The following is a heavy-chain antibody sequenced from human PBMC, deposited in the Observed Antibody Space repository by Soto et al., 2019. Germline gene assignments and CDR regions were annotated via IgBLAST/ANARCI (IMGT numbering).Heavy chain of an antibody. V-gene: IGHV3-43*01. Sequence: EVQLVESGGVVVQPGGSLRLSCAASGFTFADYTMHWVRQAPGKGLEWVSLISWDGGSTYYADSVKGRFTISRDNSKNSLFLQMNSLRSEDTALYYCAKDRVDTAMDYYLDYGGQGTLVTVSS. CDR3: AKDRVDTAMDYYLDY. J-gene: IGHJ4*02. CDR1: GFTFADYT. D-gene: IGHD5-18*01. CDR2: ISWDGGST.